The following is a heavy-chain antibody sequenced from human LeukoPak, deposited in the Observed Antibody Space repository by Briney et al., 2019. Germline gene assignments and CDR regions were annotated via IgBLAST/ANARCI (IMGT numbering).Heavy chain of an antibody. Sequence: GGSLRLSCAASGFTFSAFSMNWVRQAPGKGLEWVSAISSSSSDIYYTDSVKGRFTISRDNANNFLYLQVSSLRAEDTAVYYCATSYTSGTRIDYWGQGTLVSVSS. J-gene: IGHJ4*02. CDR3: ATSYTSGTRIDY. D-gene: IGHD6-19*01. CDR2: ISSSSSDI. CDR1: GFTFSAFS. V-gene: IGHV3-21*01.